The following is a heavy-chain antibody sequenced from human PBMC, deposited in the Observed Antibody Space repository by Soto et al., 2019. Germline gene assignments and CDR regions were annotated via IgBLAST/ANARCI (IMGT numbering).Heavy chain of an antibody. V-gene: IGHV3-30-3*01. J-gene: IGHJ5*02. CDR2: ISYDGSNK. CDR3: ASPEIIAVAGTDNWFDP. CDR1: GFTFSSYA. Sequence: GGSLRLSCAASGFTFSSYAMHWVRQAPGKGLEWVAVISYDGSNKYYADSVKGRFTISRDNSKNTLYLQMNSLRAEDTAVYYCASPEIIAVAGTDNWFDPWGQGTLVTVSS. D-gene: IGHD6-19*01.